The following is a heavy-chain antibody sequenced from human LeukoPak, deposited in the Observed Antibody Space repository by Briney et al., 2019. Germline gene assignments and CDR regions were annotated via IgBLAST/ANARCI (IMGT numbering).Heavy chain of an antibody. CDR1: GYTFTDYH. Sequence: ASVKVSCKASGYTFTDYHMHWVRQAPGQGLEWMGWINPNSGGTNYAQKFQGRVTMTRDTSISTAYMELSRLRSDDTAVYYCASYCSSTSCYMEGYYYYYMDVWGKGTTVTVSS. V-gene: IGHV1-2*02. D-gene: IGHD2-2*02. J-gene: IGHJ6*03. CDR2: INPNSGGT. CDR3: ASYCSSTSCYMEGYYYYYMDV.